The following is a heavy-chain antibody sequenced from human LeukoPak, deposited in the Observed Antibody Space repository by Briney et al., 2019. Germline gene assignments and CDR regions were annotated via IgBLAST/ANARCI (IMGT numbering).Heavy chain of an antibody. D-gene: IGHD3-3*01. Sequence: ASVKVSCKAPGYTFTGYYMHWVRQAPGQGLEWMGWINPNSGGTNYAQKFQGRVTMTRDTSISTAYMELSRLRSDDTAVYYCARGTTIFGVVTHYGMDVWGQGTTVTVSS. CDR1: GYTFTGYY. J-gene: IGHJ6*02. V-gene: IGHV1-2*02. CDR3: ARGTTIFGVVTHYGMDV. CDR2: INPNSGGT.